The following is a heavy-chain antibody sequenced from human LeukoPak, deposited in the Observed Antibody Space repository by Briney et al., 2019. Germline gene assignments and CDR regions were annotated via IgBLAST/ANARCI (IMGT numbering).Heavy chain of an antibody. D-gene: IGHD6-13*01. J-gene: IGHJ6*02. CDR1: GGTFSSYA. V-gene: IGHV1-69*04. CDR2: IIPILGIA. CDR3: ARMRAADYYYYYGMDV. Sequence: SVKVSCKASGGTFSSYAISWVRQAPGQGLEWMGRIIPILGIANYAQKFQGRVTITADKSTSTAYIELSSLRSEDTAVYYCARMRAADYYYYYGMDVWGQGTTVTVSS.